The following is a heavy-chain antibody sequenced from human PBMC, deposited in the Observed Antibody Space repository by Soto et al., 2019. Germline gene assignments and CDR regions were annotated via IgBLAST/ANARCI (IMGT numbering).Heavy chain of an antibody. Sequence: GASVKVSCKASGYTFTSYGISWVRQAPGQGLEWMGWISAFNGNTYYAQKLQGRVTMTTDTSTSTAYLQWISLKASDTAMYYCARRRAGNPDDWFDPWGQGTLVTVSS. D-gene: IGHD6-13*01. V-gene: IGHV1-18*01. J-gene: IGHJ5*02. CDR3: ARRRAGNPDDWFDP. CDR2: ISAFNGNT. CDR1: GYTFTSYG.